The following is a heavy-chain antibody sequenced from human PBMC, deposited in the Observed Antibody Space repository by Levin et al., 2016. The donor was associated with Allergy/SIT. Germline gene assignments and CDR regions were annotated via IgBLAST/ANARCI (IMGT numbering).Heavy chain of an antibody. D-gene: IGHD3-22*01. Sequence: SVKVSCKASGGTFSSYAISWVRQAPGQGLEWMGEIIPIFGAPNYAQKFQGRVTITADESTSTAYMELSSLRSEDTAVYYCARVPTYYYDSSGYFSPLGYWGQGTLVTVSS. J-gene: IGHJ4*02. CDR1: GGTFSSYA. CDR2: IIPIFGAP. V-gene: IGHV1-69*13. CDR3: ARVPTYYYDSSGYFSPLGY.